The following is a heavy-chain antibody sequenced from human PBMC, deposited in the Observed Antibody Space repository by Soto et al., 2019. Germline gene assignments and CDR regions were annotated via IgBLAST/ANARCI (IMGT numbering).Heavy chain of an antibody. J-gene: IGHJ6*03. V-gene: IGHV4-34*01. CDR1: GGSFSGYY. D-gene: IGHD2-2*02. Sequence: PSETLSLTCAVYGGSFSGYYWSWIRQPPGKGLEWIGEINHSGSTNYNPSLKSRVTISVDTSKNQFSLKLSSVTAADTAVYYCAREKPSRRYCSSTSCYTLPTNYYYYYMDVWGKGTTVTVSS. CDR3: AREKPSRRYCSSTSCYTLPTNYYYYYMDV. CDR2: INHSGST.